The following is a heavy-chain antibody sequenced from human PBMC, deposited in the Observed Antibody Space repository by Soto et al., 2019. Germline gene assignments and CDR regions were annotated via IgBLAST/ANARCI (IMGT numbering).Heavy chain of an antibody. CDR3: AKDFSPMGYYYGMDV. J-gene: IGHJ6*02. D-gene: IGHD3-10*01. CDR1: GFTFSSYG. Sequence: GGSLRLSCAASGFTFSSYGMHWVRQAPGKGLEWVAVISYDGSNKYYADSVKGRFTISRDNSKNTLYLQMNSLRAEDTAVYYCAKDFSPMGYYYGMDVWGQGTTVTVSS. V-gene: IGHV3-30*18. CDR2: ISYDGSNK.